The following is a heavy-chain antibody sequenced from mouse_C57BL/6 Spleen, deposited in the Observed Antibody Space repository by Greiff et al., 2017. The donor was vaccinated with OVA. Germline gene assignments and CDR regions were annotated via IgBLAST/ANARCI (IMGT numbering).Heavy chain of an antibody. Sequence: VQLQQSGPELVKPGASVKISCKASGYSFTGYYMNWVKQSPEKSLEWIGEINPSTGGTTYNQKFKAKATLTVDKSSSTAYMQLKSLTSEDSAVYYCARGAQAMDYWGQGTSVTVSS. J-gene: IGHJ4*01. V-gene: IGHV1-42*01. CDR3: ARGAQAMDY. CDR1: GYSFTGYY. D-gene: IGHD3-2*02. CDR2: INPSTGGT.